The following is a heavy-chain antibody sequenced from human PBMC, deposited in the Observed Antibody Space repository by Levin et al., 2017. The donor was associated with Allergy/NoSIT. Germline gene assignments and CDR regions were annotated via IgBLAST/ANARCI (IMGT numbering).Heavy chain of an antibody. CDR3: ARGFTPNPSSRYFEN. CDR1: GGSISSSTYY. V-gene: IGHV4-39*01. D-gene: IGHD3-16*01. J-gene: IGHJ4*02. CDR2: IYYSGST. Sequence: SETLSLTCTVSGGSISSSTYYWGWIRQSPGKGLEWIGSIYYSGSTYYNPSLKSRVTISGDTSKNQFSLKLSSVTAADTAVYYCARGFTPNPSSRYFENWGQGTLVTVSS.